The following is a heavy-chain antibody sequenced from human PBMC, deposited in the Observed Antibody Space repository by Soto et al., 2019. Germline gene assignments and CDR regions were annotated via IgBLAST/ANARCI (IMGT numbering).Heavy chain of an antibody. CDR3: SSSSWYLTFDY. CDR2: IYYSGST. CDR1: GGSISSYY. V-gene: IGHV4-59*01. D-gene: IGHD6-13*01. J-gene: IGHJ4*02. Sequence: ETLSPTCTVSGGSISSYYWSWILQPPGKGLEWIGYIYYSGSTNYNPSLKSRVTISVDTSKNQFSLKLSSVTAADTAVYYCSSSSWYLTFDYWGQGTLVTVSS.